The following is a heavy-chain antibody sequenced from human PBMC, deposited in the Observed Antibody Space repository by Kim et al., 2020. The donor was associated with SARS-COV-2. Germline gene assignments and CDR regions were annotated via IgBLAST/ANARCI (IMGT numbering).Heavy chain of an antibody. CDR2: ISSSSSYI. J-gene: IGHJ3*02. Sequence: GGSLRLSCAASGFTFSSYSMNWVRQAPGKGLEWVSSISSSSSYIYYADSVKGRFTISRDNAKNSLYLQMNSLRAEDTAVYYCARDQIVQHYDPSLQDAFDIWGQGTMVTVSS. V-gene: IGHV3-21*01. CDR3: ARDQIVQHYDPSLQDAFDI. D-gene: IGHD3-3*01. CDR1: GFTFSSYS.